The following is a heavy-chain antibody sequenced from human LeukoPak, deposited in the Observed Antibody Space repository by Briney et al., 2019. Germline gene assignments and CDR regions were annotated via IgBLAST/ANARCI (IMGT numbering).Heavy chain of an antibody. J-gene: IGHJ4*02. Sequence: PGGSLRLSCVASGFSFSSYSMNWVRQAPGKGLEWVSGINWNGGSTGYADSVKGRFTISRDNAKNSLYLQMNSLRAEDTALYYCARDQGIITMVRGVALDYWGQGTLVTVSS. CDR1: GFSFSSYS. V-gene: IGHV3-20*04. CDR2: INWNGGST. D-gene: IGHD3-10*01. CDR3: ARDQGIITMVRGVALDY.